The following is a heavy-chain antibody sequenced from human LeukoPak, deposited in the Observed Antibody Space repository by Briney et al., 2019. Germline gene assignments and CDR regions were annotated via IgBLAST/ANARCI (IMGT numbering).Heavy chain of an antibody. J-gene: IGHJ5*02. CDR1: GFTFSSYA. Sequence: GGSLRLSCAASGFTFSSYAMSWVRQAPGKGLEWVSAISGSGGSTYYADSVKGRFTISRDNSKNTLYPQMNSLRAEDTAVYYCAKDSSRLSKRWFDPWGQGTLVTVSS. CDR2: ISGSGGST. V-gene: IGHV3-23*01. CDR3: AKDSSRLSKRWFDP. D-gene: IGHD4-11*01.